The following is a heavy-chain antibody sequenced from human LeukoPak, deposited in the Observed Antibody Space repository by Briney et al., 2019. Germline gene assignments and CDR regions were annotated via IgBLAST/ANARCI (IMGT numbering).Heavy chain of an antibody. D-gene: IGHD3-10*02. Sequence: GALRLSCATSGFNFDRYTIHWVRQAPGKGLEWVSLAGWAGGTTFYSDSVRGRFTISRDSGRKSVYLQMNSLTTDDTAFYFCAKELDTMFFDYWGQGGLVTVSS. CDR3: AKELDTMFFDY. CDR2: AGWAGGTT. CDR1: GFNFDRYT. J-gene: IGHJ4*02. V-gene: IGHV3-43*01.